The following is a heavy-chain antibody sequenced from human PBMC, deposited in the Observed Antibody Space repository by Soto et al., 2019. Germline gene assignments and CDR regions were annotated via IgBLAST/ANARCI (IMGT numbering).Heavy chain of an antibody. Sequence: SETLSLTCAVYGGSFSGYYWSWIRQPPGKGLEWIGEINHSGSTNYNPSLKSRVTISVDTSKNQFSLKLSSVTAADTAVYYCARARRITIFGVVIGRGGEIDYWGQGTLVTVSS. CDR3: ARARRITIFGVVIGRGGEIDY. J-gene: IGHJ4*02. CDR1: GGSFSGYY. V-gene: IGHV4-34*01. CDR2: INHSGST. D-gene: IGHD3-3*01.